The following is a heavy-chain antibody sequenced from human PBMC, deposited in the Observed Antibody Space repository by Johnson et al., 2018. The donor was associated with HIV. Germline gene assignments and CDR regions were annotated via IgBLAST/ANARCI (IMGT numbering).Heavy chain of an antibody. CDR3: ANVYYDILTGYYYDAFDI. Sequence: QVQLVESGGGLVQPWGSLRLSCAASGFTFSSYAMHWVRQAPGKGLEWVAVISYDGTNKYHADSVKGRFTISRDNSKSTVYLQMNSLRAEDTAVYYCANVYYDILTGYYYDAFDIWGQGTMVTVSS. V-gene: IGHV3-30-3*01. CDR2: ISYDGTNK. J-gene: IGHJ3*02. CDR1: GFTFSSYA. D-gene: IGHD3-9*01.